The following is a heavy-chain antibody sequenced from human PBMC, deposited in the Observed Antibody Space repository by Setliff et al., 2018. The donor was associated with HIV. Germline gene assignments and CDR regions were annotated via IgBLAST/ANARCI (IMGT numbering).Heavy chain of an antibody. V-gene: IGHV4-34*01. D-gene: IGHD3-10*01. J-gene: IGHJ3*02. CDR2: INHSGST. Sequence: PSETLSLTCDVYGGSFSGYYWSWIRQPPGKGLGWIGEINHSGSTNYNPSLKSRVTISVDTSKNQFSLKLSSVTAADTAVYYCARHDPWFGESNDAFDIWGQGTMVTVSS. CDR3: ARHDPWFGESNDAFDI. CDR1: GGSFSGYY.